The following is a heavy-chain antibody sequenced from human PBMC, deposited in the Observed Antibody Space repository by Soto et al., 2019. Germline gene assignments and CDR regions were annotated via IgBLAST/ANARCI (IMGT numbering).Heavy chain of an antibody. CDR2: INHSGST. CDR3: APFERQLGFDY. CDR1: GGSFSGYY. V-gene: IGHV4-34*01. D-gene: IGHD6-13*01. Sequence: SETLSLTCAVYGGSFSGYYWSWIRQPPGKGLEWIGEINHSGSTNYNPSLKSRVTISVDTSKNQFSLKLSSVTAADTAVYYCAPFERQLGFDYWGQGTLVTVSS. J-gene: IGHJ4*02.